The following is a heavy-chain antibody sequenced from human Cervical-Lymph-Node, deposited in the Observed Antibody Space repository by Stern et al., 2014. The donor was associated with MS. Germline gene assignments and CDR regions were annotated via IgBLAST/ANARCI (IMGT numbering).Heavy chain of an antibody. CDR1: GYTFTAYF. V-gene: IGHV1-2*02. D-gene: IGHD1-26*01. CDR2: ISPKTGSA. Sequence: EQLVEYGAEVERPGASVKASCKASGYTFTAYFLHWVRQATGQGLEWMGWISPKTGSATYAQKFQDRVTMTRDTSINTGYMEVSSLRSDDTAVYYCARDRGSYSDYWGQGTLVAVSS. J-gene: IGHJ4*02. CDR3: ARDRGSYSDY.